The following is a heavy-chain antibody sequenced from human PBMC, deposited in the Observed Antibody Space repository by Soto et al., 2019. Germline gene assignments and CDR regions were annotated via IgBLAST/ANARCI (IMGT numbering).Heavy chain of an antibody. Sequence: NPSETLSLTCAVYGGSFSGYYWSWIRQPPGKGLEWIGEINHSGGTNYNPSLKSRVTISVDTSKNQFSLKLSSVTAADTAVYYCAVKGYCSGGSCYAAPFAYWGQGTLVTVSS. CDR3: AVKGYCSGGSCYAAPFAY. CDR2: INHSGGT. V-gene: IGHV4-34*01. J-gene: IGHJ4*02. D-gene: IGHD2-15*01. CDR1: GGSFSGYY.